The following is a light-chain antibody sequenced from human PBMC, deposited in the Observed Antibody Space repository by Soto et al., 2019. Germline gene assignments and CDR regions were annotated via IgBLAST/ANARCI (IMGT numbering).Light chain of an antibody. CDR1: QNVSSSY. V-gene: IGKV3-20*01. J-gene: IGKJ5*01. CDR3: QQYGSSPIT. Sequence: EIVMTQSPGTLSLSPGERATLACRASQNVSSSYLDWYRHKSGHAPMLLIYIASCRTTGIPDSFSGSGSGADSMLNIRRVGTGELAAYYCQQYGSSPITFGQGTRLDIK. CDR2: IAS.